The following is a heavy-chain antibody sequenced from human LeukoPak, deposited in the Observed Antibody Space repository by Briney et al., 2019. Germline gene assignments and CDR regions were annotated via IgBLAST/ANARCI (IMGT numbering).Heavy chain of an antibody. J-gene: IGHJ4*02. D-gene: IGHD1-26*01. Sequence: AASVKVSCKASGGTFSSYAISWVRQAPGQGLEWMGGIIPIFGTANYAQKFQGRVTITADKSTSTAYMELSSLRSEDTAVYYCARVGASRDFDYWGQGTLVTVSS. CDR3: ARVGASRDFDY. V-gene: IGHV1-69*06. CDR1: GGTFSSYA. CDR2: IIPIFGTA.